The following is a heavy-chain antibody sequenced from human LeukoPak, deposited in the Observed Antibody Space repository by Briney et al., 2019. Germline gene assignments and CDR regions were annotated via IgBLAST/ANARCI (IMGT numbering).Heavy chain of an antibody. Sequence: GGSLRLPCAASGFTFSSYAMHWVRQAPGKGLEYVSAISSNGGSTYYANSVKGRFTISRDNSKNTLYLQMGSLRAEDMAVYYCARSTYDSSGYDAFDIWGQGTMVTVSS. CDR3: ARSTYDSSGYDAFDI. V-gene: IGHV3-64*01. CDR1: GFTFSSYA. D-gene: IGHD3-22*01. CDR2: ISSNGGST. J-gene: IGHJ3*02.